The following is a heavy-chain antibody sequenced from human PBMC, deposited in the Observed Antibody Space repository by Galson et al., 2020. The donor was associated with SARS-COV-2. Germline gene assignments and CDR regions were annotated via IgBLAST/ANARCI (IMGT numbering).Heavy chain of an antibody. Sequence: SETLSLTCTVSGGSISSSSYYWGWIRQPPGKGLEWIGSIYYSGSPSYNPSLKSRVTISVDTSKNQFSLKLSSVTAADTAVYYCARDDYADTKVDYWGQGTLVTVSS. CDR3: ARDDYADTKVDY. V-gene: IGHV4-39*07. J-gene: IGHJ4*02. CDR1: GGSISSSSYY. D-gene: IGHD2-2*01. CDR2: IYYSGSP.